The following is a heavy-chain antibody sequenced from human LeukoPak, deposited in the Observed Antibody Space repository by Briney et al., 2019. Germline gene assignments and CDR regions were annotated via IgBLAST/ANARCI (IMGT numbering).Heavy chain of an antibody. Sequence: GGSLRLSCAASGFTFSSYWMSWVREAPGKGLEWVANIKQDGSEKYYVDSVKGRFTISRDNAKNSLYLQMNSLRAEDTAVYYCARAVLDILTGYEHFDYWGQGTLVTVSS. J-gene: IGHJ4*02. V-gene: IGHV3-7*01. CDR1: GFTFSSYW. CDR2: IKQDGSEK. D-gene: IGHD3-9*01. CDR3: ARAVLDILTGYEHFDY.